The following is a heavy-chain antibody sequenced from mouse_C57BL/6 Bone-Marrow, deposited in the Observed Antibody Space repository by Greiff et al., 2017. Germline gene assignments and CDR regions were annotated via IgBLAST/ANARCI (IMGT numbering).Heavy chain of an antibody. CDR3: ARFNYYGSSSFAY. D-gene: IGHD1-1*01. Sequence: QVQLQQSDAELVKPGASVKISCKVSGYTFTDHTIHWMKQRPEQGLEWIGYIYPSDGSTKYNEKFKGKATLTADKSSSTAYMQLNSLTSEDSAVYCCARFNYYGSSSFAYWGQGTLVTVSA. V-gene: IGHV1-78*01. J-gene: IGHJ3*01. CDR2: IYPSDGST. CDR1: GYTFTDHT.